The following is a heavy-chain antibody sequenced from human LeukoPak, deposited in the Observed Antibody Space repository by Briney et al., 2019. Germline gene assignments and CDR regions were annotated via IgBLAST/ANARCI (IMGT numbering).Heavy chain of an antibody. V-gene: IGHV3-23*01. D-gene: IGHD6-19*01. CDR1: GFAFSVYA. CDR2: INDNGGTT. J-gene: IGHJ5*01. CDR3: AKPISGGLAVTGDGFHP. Sequence: GGSLRLSCTASGFAFSVYAMSWLRQPPGKGLEWVSPINDNGGTTSYAASVRGRFTISRDNSKNTLYLQLNTLRADDAATYYCAKPISGGLAVTGDGFHPWGERTLVVASS.